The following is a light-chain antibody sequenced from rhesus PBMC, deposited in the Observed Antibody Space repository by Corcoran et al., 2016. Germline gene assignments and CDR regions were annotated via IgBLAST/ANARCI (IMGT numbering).Light chain of an antibody. CDR1: QGISNH. CDR2: KAS. Sequence: DIQMTQSPSSLSASVGDRVTITCQASQGISNHLAWYQQKPGKVPKLLSYKASTLQSGVPSRLSGSGSGKDVTLTSSSLQPEDFATYYCQHGYGTPYSFGQGTKVEIK. V-gene: IGKV1-25*01. J-gene: IGKJ2*01. CDR3: QHGYGTPYS.